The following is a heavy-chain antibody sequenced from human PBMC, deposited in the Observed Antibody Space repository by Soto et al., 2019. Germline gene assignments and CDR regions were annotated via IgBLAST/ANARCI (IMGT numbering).Heavy chain of an antibody. D-gene: IGHD3-10*01. J-gene: IGHJ3*01. CDR1: GGSISSGGYY. V-gene: IGHV4-31*03. Sequence: QVQLQESGPGLVKPSQTLSLTCTVSGGSISSGGYYWSWIRQHPGKGLEWIGYIYYIGSTYYNPSLKSRVTISVDTAKNQFSLKLSSLTAADTAVYYCARYFMVRGFMSAFDLWGQGTMVTVSS. CDR3: ARYFMVRGFMSAFDL. CDR2: IYYIGST.